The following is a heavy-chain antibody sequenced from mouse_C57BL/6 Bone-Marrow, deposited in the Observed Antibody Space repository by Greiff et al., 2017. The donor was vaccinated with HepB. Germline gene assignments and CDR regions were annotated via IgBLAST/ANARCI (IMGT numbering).Heavy chain of an antibody. CDR2: ISNLAYSI. CDR1: GFTFSDYG. Sequence: EVQLVESGGGLVQPGGSLKLSCAASGFTFSDYGMAWVRQAPRKGPAWVAFISNLAYSIYYADTVTGRFTISRENAKNTLYLEMSSLRSEDTAMYYGARHASNWDGYFDVWGTRTTVTVSS. J-gene: IGHJ1*03. D-gene: IGHD4-1*01. V-gene: IGHV5-15*01. CDR3: ARHASNWDGYFDV.